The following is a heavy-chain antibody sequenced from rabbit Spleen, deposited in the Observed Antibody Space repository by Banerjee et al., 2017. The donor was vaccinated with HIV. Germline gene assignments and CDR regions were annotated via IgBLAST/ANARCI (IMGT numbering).Heavy chain of an antibody. J-gene: IGHJ4*01. CDR2: IYTVGSVT. Sequence: QEHLKESGGGLVQPGGSLKLSCTASGFTLSSYYMSWVRQAPGNGLEWIGCIYTVGSVTAYASLATGRFTISRTSSTTVTLQMTSLTAADTATYFCARDLVAVIGWNFNLWGPGTLVTVS. CDR3: ARDLVAVIGWNFNL. V-gene: IGHV1S45*01. CDR1: GFTLSSYYM. D-gene: IGHD1-1*01.